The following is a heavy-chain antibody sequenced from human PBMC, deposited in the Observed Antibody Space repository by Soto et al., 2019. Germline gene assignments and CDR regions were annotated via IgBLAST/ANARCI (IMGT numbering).Heavy chain of an antibody. Sequence: HSETLSLTCTVSGGSISSYYWNWIRQPPGKGLEWIGYIYYSGYTNYNPSLKSRVTMSVDTSKNQFSLKLYSVTAADTAVYYCARDLSGSSYYWFDSWGQGTLVTVSS. CDR2: IYYSGYT. CDR3: ARDLSGSSYYWFDS. V-gene: IGHV4-59*01. D-gene: IGHD1-26*01. CDR1: GGSISSYY. J-gene: IGHJ5*01.